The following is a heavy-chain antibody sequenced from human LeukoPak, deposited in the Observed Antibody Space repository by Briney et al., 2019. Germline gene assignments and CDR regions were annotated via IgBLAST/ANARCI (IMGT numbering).Heavy chain of an antibody. V-gene: IGHV3-48*01. J-gene: IGHJ4*02. CDR3: ARDRDSSGWYRIDY. D-gene: IGHD6-19*01. CDR2: IDNRSGTI. CDR1: GFTFSYYS. Sequence: GGSLRLSCAASGFTFSYYSMNWVRQAPGKGLEWVSYIDNRSGTIYYADSVKGQFTISRDNAKNSLYLQMNSLRAEDTAVYYCARDRDSSGWYRIDYWGQGTLVTVSS.